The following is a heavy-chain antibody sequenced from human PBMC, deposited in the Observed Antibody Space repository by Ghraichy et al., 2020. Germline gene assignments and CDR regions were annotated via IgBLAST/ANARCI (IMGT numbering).Heavy chain of an antibody. CDR3: ARTNRVSYSWWFDP. CDR1: GGSISSYY. D-gene: IGHD1-14*01. Sequence: SETLSLTCTVSGGSISSYYWSWIRQPPGKGLEWIGYIYYSGSTNYNPSLKSRVTISVDTSKNQFSLKLSSVTAADTAVYYCARTNRVSYSWWFDPWGQGTLVTVSS. CDR2: IYYSGST. V-gene: IGHV4-59*01. J-gene: IGHJ5*02.